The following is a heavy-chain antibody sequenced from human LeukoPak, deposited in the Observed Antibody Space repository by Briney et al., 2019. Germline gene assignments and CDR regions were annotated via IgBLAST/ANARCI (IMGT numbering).Heavy chain of an antibody. CDR1: GGSISSGSYY. Sequence: SETLSLTCTVSGGSISSGSYYWSWIRQPAGKGLEWIGRIYTSGSTNYNPSLKSRVTMSVDTSKNQFSLKLSSVTAADTAVYYCARDSPVFGAFDIWGQGTMVTVSS. CDR2: IYTSGST. D-gene: IGHD2-21*01. V-gene: IGHV4-61*02. J-gene: IGHJ3*02. CDR3: ARDSPVFGAFDI.